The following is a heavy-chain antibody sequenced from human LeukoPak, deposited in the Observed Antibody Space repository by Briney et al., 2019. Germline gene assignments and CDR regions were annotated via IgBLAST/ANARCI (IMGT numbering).Heavy chain of an antibody. J-gene: IGHJ5*02. V-gene: IGHV4-59*01. CDR2: IYYSGST. CDR3: ARGRISLVRGVIRALNWFDP. CDR1: GGSISSYY. D-gene: IGHD3-10*01. Sequence: PSETLSLTCTVSGGSISSYYWSWIRQPPGKGLEWIGDIYYSGSTNYNPSLKSRVTISVDTSKNQFSLKLSSVTAADTAVYYCARGRISLVRGVIRALNWFDPWGQGTLVTVSS.